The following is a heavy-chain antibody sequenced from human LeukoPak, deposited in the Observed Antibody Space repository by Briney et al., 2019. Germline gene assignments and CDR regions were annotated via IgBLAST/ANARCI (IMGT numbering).Heavy chain of an antibody. Sequence: PGGSLRLSCAASGFTFSRYWMHWVRQAPGKGLVWVSRINRDGGIINYADSVRGRFTISRDNGKSTLYLQMNSLRAEDMAVYYCVRDAYGLDDSWGQGTLVTVSS. CDR2: INRDGGII. CDR3: VRDAYGLDDS. D-gene: IGHD3-10*01. V-gene: IGHV3-74*01. J-gene: IGHJ5*01. CDR1: GFTFSRYW.